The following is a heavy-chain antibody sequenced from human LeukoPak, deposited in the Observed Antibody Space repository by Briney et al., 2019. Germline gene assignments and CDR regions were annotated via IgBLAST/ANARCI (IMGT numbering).Heavy chain of an antibody. CDR3: ARLSAMLRGPEPI. V-gene: IGHV3-7*01. CDR2: IKQDGSEK. J-gene: IGHJ4*01. Sequence: PGGSLRLSCAASGFNFNTYWMSWVRQAPGKGLEWVANIKQDGSEKFYVDSMKGRFTNSRDNSKNSLYLQMNSLRAEDTAMYYCARLSAMLRGPEPIWGQGTLVTVSS. CDR1: GFNFNTYW. D-gene: IGHD3-10*01.